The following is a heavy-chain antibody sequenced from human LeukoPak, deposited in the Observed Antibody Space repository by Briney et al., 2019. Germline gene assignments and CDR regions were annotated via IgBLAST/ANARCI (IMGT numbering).Heavy chain of an antibody. CDR3: ARSAVRWELRGYFDY. D-gene: IGHD1-26*01. J-gene: IGHJ4*02. CDR1: GFTFDDYG. Sequence: GGSLRLSCAASGFTFDDYGMRWVRQAAGKGLEWVSGINWNGGSTVYGDSVKGRFTISRDNAKNSLYLQMNSLRAEDTALYYCARSAVRWELRGYFDYWGQGTLVTVSS. V-gene: IGHV3-20*04. CDR2: INWNGGST.